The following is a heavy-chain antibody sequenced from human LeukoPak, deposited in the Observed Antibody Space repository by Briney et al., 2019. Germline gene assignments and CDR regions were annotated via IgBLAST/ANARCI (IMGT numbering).Heavy chain of an antibody. V-gene: IGHV4-31*03. J-gene: IGHJ4*02. CDR1: GGSISSGGYY. CDR3: ATREGYSGYDYSVLPWFDY. CDR2: IYYSGST. Sequence: SETLSLTCTVSGGSISSGGYYWSWIRQHPGKGLEWIGYIYYSGSTYYNPSLKSRVTISVDTSKNQFSLKLSSVTAADTAVYYCATREGYSGYDYSVLPWFDYWGQGTLVTVSS. D-gene: IGHD5-12*01.